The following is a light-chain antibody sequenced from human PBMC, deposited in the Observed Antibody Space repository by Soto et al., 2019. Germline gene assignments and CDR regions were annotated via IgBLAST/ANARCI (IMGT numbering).Light chain of an antibody. V-gene: IGKV1-39*01. Sequence: DIQMTQSPPSLSAYVGDRVTITCRASQSISNRLNWYQQQPGKAPKLLIYTASSLEGGVPSRFGGSGSGTDFTLTINSLQPEDFATYYWQQSYTIPITFGPGTTVDIK. CDR1: QSISNR. CDR2: TAS. CDR3: QQSYTIPIT. J-gene: IGKJ3*01.